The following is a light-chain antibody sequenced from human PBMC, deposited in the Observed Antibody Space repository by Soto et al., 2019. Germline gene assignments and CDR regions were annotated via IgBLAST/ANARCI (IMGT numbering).Light chain of an antibody. V-gene: IGLV3-21*02. CDR3: QVWDTSSDHWV. CDR1: DIEDKS. CDR2: DDF. J-gene: IGLJ3*02. Sequence: SYELTQPPSVSVAPGQTATITCGGNDIEDKSVHWYQQKPGQAPVLVVYDDFDRPSGIPERFSVSNSGNTATLTISRVEAGDEADYYCQVWDTSSDHWVFGGGTKVTVL.